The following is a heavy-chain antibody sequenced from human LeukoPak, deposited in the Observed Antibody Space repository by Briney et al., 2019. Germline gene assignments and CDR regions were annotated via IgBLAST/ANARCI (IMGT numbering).Heavy chain of an antibody. CDR3: AKDLSMVYSSSKFDY. CDR1: GFTFSSYA. Sequence: GGSLRLSCAASGFTFSSYAMSWVRQAPGKGLEGVSAISGSGGSTYYADSVKGRFTISRDNSKNTLYLQMNSLRAEDTAVYYCAKDLSMVYSSSKFDYWGQGTLVTVSS. D-gene: IGHD6-6*01. CDR2: ISGSGGST. V-gene: IGHV3-23*01. J-gene: IGHJ4*02.